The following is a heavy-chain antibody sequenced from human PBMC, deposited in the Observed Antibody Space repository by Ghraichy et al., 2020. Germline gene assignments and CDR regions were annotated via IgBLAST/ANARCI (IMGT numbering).Heavy chain of an antibody. D-gene: IGHD6-6*01. J-gene: IGHJ4*02. CDR1: GGSISSSSYY. V-gene: IGHV4-39*01. CDR3: AGLSIAARRAHYFDY. Sequence: GSLRLSCTVSGGSISSSSYYWGWIRQPPGKGLEWIGSIYYSGSTYYNPSLKSRVTISVDTSKNQFSLKLSSVTAADTAVYYCAGLSIAARRAHYFDYWGQGTLVTVSS. CDR2: IYYSGST.